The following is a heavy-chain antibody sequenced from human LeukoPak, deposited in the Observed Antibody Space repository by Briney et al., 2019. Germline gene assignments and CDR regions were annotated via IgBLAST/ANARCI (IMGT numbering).Heavy chain of an antibody. Sequence: WASVKVSCKASGYTFTSYGISWVRQAPGQGLEWMGWISAYNGNTNYAQKLQGRVTMTTDTSTSTAYMELRSLRSDDTAVYYCARGVPPYQYSSSWSWVDVWGQGTTVTVSS. CDR2: ISAYNGNT. CDR1: GYTFTSYG. D-gene: IGHD6-13*01. J-gene: IGHJ6*02. V-gene: IGHV1-18*01. CDR3: ARGVPPYQYSSSWSWVDV.